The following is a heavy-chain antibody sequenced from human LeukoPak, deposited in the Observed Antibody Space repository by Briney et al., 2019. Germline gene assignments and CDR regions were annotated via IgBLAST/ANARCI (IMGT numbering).Heavy chain of an antibody. V-gene: IGHV3-23*01. J-gene: IGHJ4*02. D-gene: IGHD2-2*01. CDR3: AKPQGPYCSSTSCYSGVDY. Sequence: PGGSLRLSCAASGFTFSSYAMSWVRQAPGKGLEWVSAISGSGGSTYYADSVKGRFTISRDNSKNTLYLRMNSLRAEDTAVYYCAKPQGPYCSSTSCYSGVDYWGQGTLVTVSS. CDR2: ISGSGGST. CDR1: GFTFSSYA.